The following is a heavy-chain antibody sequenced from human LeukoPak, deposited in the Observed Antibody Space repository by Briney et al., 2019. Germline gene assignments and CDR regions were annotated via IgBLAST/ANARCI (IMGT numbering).Heavy chain of an antibody. CDR3: ARAYSRSRFDY. D-gene: IGHD6-6*01. CDR2: IDPSDSYT. J-gene: IGHJ4*02. V-gene: IGHV5-10-1*01. CDR1: GYSFTSYW. Sequence: EDSLRISCKGSGYSFTSYWLSWVRQMPGKGLDWIGRIDPSDSYTNYSPSFQGHVTISADKCISTAYLQWSSLKASDTAMYYCARAYSRSRFDYWGQGTLVTVCS.